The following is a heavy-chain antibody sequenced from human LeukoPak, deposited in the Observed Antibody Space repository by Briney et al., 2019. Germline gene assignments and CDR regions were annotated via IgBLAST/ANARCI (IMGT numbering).Heavy chain of an antibody. CDR3: ARGAIPVALHWFDP. D-gene: IGHD2-21*01. J-gene: IGHJ5*02. CDR2: IYTSGST. Sequence: SETLSLTCTVPGGSISSYYWSWVRQPAGKGLEWLGRIYTSGSTDYNPSLKSRVTMSVDTSKNQISLKLTSVTAADTAVYYCARGAIPVALHWFDPWGQGILVTVSS. CDR1: GGSISSYY. V-gene: IGHV4-4*07.